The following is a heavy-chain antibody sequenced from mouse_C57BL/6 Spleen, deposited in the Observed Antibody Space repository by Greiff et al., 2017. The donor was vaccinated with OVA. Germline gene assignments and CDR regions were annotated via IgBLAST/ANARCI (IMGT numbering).Heavy chain of an antibody. D-gene: IGHD2-4*01. Sequence: QVQLQQPGAELVMPGASVKLSCKASGYTFTSYWMHWVKQRPGQGLEWIGEIDPSDSYTNYNQKFKGKSTLTVDKSSSTAYMQLSSLTSEDSAVYYGARSDYDDQAWFAYWGQGTLVTVSA. CDR2: IDPSDSYT. J-gene: IGHJ3*01. CDR3: ARSDYDDQAWFAY. CDR1: GYTFTSYW. V-gene: IGHV1-69*01.